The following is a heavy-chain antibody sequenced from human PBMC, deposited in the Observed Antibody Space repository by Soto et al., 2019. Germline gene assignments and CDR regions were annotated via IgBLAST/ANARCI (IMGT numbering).Heavy chain of an antibody. D-gene: IGHD3-10*01. CDR2: IYPSGGST. V-gene: IGHV1-46*01. CDR1: GYTFTNYY. CDR3: ARDFSGPMDY. J-gene: IGHJ4*02. Sequence: ASVKVSCKASGYTFTNYYMHWVRQAPGQGLEWMGIIYPSGGSTRNAQKFQGRVTMTRDTSTSTVYMELSSLGSEDTAVYYCARDFSGPMDYWGRGTLVTVSS.